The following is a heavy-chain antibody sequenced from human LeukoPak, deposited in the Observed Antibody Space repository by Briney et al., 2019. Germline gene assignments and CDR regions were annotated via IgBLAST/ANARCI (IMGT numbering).Heavy chain of an antibody. J-gene: IGHJ4*02. CDR2: IYYSGST. Sequence: SETLSLTCTVSGGSISSSYYYWGWLRQPPGKGREWIGTIYYSGSTYYNPSLKCRVTISVDTSKNQFSLKLSSVTAPDTAVYYCARHEDRNWYFDHWGQGTLVTVSS. V-gene: IGHV4-39*01. CDR3: ARHEDRNWYFDH. CDR1: GGSISSSYYY. D-gene: IGHD1-1*01.